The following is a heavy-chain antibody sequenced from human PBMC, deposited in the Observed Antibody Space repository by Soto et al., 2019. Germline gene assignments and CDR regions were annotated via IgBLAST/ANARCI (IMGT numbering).Heavy chain of an antibody. D-gene: IGHD5-18*01. V-gene: IGHV1-69*12. CDR3: ARADTAMVTGGYYYYYGMDV. CDR1: GGTFSSYA. J-gene: IGHJ6*02. Sequence: QVQLVQSGAEVKKPGSSVKVSCKASGGTFSSYAISWVRQAPGQGLEWMGGIIPIFGTANYAQKFQGRVTITADESPSTAYMELSSLRSEDTAVYYCARADTAMVTGGYYYYYGMDVWGQGTTVTVSS. CDR2: IIPIFGTA.